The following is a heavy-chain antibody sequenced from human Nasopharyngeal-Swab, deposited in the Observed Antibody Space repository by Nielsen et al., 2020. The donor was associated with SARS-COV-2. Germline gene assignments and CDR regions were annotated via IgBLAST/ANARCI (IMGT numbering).Heavy chain of an antibody. CDR3: TRLDVAAAGTPDHY. D-gene: IGHD6-13*01. CDR1: GFTFSGSA. V-gene: IGHV3-73*01. Sequence: GGSLRLSCAASGFTFSGSAMHWVRQASGKGLEWVGRIRSKANSYATAYAASVKGRFTTSRDDSKNTAYLQMNSLKTEDTAVYYCTRLDVAAAGTPDHYWGQGTLVTVSS. CDR2: IRSKANSYAT. J-gene: IGHJ4*02.